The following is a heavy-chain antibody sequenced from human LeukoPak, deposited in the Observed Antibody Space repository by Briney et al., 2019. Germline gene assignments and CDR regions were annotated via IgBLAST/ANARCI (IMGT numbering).Heavy chain of an antibody. CDR1: GGSFSGYY. V-gene: IGHV4-34*01. CDR3: ARQLYVSGSYYAPMDV. D-gene: IGHD3-10*01. J-gene: IGHJ6*03. Sequence: SETLSLTCAVYGGSFSGYYWSWIRQPPGKGLEWIGEINHSGSTNYNPSLKSRVTISVDTSKNQFSLKLSTVTAADTAVYFCARQLYVSGSYYAPMDVWGKGTTVTISS. CDR2: INHSGST.